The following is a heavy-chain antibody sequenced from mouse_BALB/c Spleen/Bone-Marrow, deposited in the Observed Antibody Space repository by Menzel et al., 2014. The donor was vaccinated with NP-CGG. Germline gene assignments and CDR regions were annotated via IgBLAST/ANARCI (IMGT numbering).Heavy chain of an antibody. D-gene: IGHD1-2*01. CDR1: GFTFNTYA. CDR3: VRRDYGYGGFAY. Sequence: EVKLVESGGGLVQPKGSLKLSCAASGFTFNTYAMNWVRQAPGKGLEWVARIRSKSNNYATYYADSVKDRFTISRDDSQSMLYLQMNNLKTEDTAMYCCVRRDYGYGGFAYWGQGTLVTVSA. CDR2: IRSKSNNYAT. J-gene: IGHJ3*01. V-gene: IGHV10-1*02.